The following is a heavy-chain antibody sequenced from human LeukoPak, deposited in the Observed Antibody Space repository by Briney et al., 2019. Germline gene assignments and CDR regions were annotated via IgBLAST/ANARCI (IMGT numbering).Heavy chain of an antibody. D-gene: IGHD3-22*01. J-gene: IGHJ4*02. CDR3: ARDRPTYYYDSNTPDY. CDR2: ISSSSSTI. V-gene: IGHV3-48*01. CDR1: GFTFSSYS. Sequence: GGSLRLSCAASGFTFSSYSMNWVRQAPGKGLEWVSYISSSSSTIYYADSVKGRFTISRDNAKNSLYLQMNSLRAEDTAVYYCARDRPTYYYDSNTPDYWGQGTLVTVSS.